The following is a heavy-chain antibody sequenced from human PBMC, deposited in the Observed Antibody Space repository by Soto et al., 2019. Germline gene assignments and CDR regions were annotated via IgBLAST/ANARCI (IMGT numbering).Heavy chain of an antibody. CDR1: GFTFSSYW. CDR3: ARAGYYYGSGRYYGDY. V-gene: IGHV3-7*01. J-gene: IGHJ4*02. CDR2: IKQDGSEK. D-gene: IGHD3-10*01. Sequence: GGSLRLSCAASGFTFSSYWMSWVRQAPGKGLEWVANIKQDGSEKYYVDSVKGRFTISRDNAKSSLYLQMNSLRAEDTAVYYCARAGYYYGSGRYYGDYWGQVTLVTVSS.